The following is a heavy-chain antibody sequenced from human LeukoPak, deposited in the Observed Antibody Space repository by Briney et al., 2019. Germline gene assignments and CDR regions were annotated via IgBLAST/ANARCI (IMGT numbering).Heavy chain of an antibody. CDR3: ATARYCSGGSCSHWFDP. V-gene: IGHV1-24*01. CDR2: FDPEDGET. J-gene: IGHJ5*02. D-gene: IGHD2-15*01. Sequence: RASVTVSFKVSGYTLTELSMHWVRQAPGKGLEWMGGFDPEDGETIYAQKFQGRVTMTEDTSTDTAYMELSSLRSEDTAVYYCATARYCSGGSCSHWFDPWGQGTLVTVSS. CDR1: GYTLTELS.